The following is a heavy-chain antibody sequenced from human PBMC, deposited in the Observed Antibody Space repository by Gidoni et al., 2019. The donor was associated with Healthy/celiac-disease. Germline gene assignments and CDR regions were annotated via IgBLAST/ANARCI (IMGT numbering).Heavy chain of an antibody. Sequence: QVQLVASGGGVVRPGRSRRLSCAASGVDFRSYVIHWVRQAPGKGLEWVAGIWFYGSNKYYAESVQGRFTISRDNSKNTLYLQMNSLRAEDTAVYYCARGGGNCGSLDYFDYWGQGTLVTVSS. CDR3: ARGGGNCGSLDYFDY. J-gene: IGHJ4*02. CDR2: IWFYGSNK. D-gene: IGHD7-27*01. CDR1: GVDFRSYV. V-gene: IGHV3-33*01.